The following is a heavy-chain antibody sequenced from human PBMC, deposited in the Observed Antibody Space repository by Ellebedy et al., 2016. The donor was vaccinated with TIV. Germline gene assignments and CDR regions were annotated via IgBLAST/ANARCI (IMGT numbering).Heavy chain of an antibody. Sequence: PGGSLRLSCAASGFTFSSYEMNWVRQAPGKGLEWVSYISSSGSTIYYADSVKGRFTIYRYNAKNSLYLQMNSLRAEDTAVYYCARGRAVITTWFDPWGQGTLVTVSS. J-gene: IGHJ5*02. V-gene: IGHV3-48*03. CDR1: GFTFSSYE. D-gene: IGHD3-22*01. CDR2: ISSSGSTI. CDR3: ARGRAVITTWFDP.